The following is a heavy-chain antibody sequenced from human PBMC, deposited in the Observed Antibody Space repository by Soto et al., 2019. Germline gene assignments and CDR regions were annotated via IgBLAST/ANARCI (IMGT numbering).Heavy chain of an antibody. CDR2: IYHSGST. CDR3: ARDPGP. Sequence: QLQLQESGSGLVKPSQTLSLTCAVSGGSISSGGYSWSWIRQPPGKGLEWIGYIYHSGSTYYNPSPTSRVTRSVAPSKSQFSLKLSSVTAADTAVYYCARDPGPWGRGTLVTVSS. CDR1: GGSISSGGYS. J-gene: IGHJ2*01. V-gene: IGHV4-30-2*01.